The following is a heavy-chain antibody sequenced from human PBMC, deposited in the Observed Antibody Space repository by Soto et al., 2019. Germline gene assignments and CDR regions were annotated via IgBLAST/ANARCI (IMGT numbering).Heavy chain of an antibody. J-gene: IGHJ6*02. Sequence: SVKVSCKASGGTFSSYAISWVRQAPGQGLEWMGGIIPIFGTANYAQKFQGRVTITADKSTSTAYMELSSLRSEDTAVYYCARVSSWSSYYYYGMDVWGQGTTVTVSS. CDR2: IIPIFGTA. CDR1: GGTFSSYA. CDR3: ARVSSWSSYYYYGMDV. V-gene: IGHV1-69*06. D-gene: IGHD6-13*01.